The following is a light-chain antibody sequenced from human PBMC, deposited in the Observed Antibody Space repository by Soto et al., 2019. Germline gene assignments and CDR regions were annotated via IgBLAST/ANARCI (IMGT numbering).Light chain of an antibody. CDR2: GAS. CDR3: QQSASTPQT. Sequence: EIQMTQSPSSLSASVGDRVTITCRASQSISSDLNWYQQKPGKAPELLIYGASTLQSGVPSRFSGSGSGTDFTPAISSLQPEDFATYYCQQSASTPQTFGGGTKVDIK. CDR1: QSISSD. J-gene: IGKJ4*01. V-gene: IGKV1-39*01.